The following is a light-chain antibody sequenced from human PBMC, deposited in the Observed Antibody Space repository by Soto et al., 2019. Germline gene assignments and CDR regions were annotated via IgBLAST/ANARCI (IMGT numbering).Light chain of an antibody. V-gene: IGKV3-15*01. J-gene: IGKJ5*01. CDR1: QSVSSN. Sequence: EIVMTQSPGSISLSXGGRATLSXXXSQSVSSNLAWYQQKPGQAPRLLIYGASTRATGIPARFSGSGSGTEFTLTISSLQSEDFAVYYCQQYNNWPPITFGQGTRLEIK. CDR2: GAS. CDR3: QQYNNWPPIT.